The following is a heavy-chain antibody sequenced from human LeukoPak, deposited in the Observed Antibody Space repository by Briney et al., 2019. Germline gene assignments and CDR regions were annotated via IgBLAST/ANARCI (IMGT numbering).Heavy chain of an antibody. CDR1: GFTFSTYW. J-gene: IGHJ4*02. V-gene: IGHV3-7*03. CDR2: IKQDGSEK. Sequence: PGGSLRLSCAPSGFTFSTYWMSWVRQAPGKGLEWVANIKQDGSEKYYVDSVKGRFTISRDNAKNSLYLQMNSLRAEDTAVYYCARAVAAAGSYWGQGTLVTVSS. D-gene: IGHD6-13*01. CDR3: ARAVAAAGSY.